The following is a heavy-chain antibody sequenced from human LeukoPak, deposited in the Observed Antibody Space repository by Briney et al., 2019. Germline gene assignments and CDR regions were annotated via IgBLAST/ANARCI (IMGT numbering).Heavy chain of an antibody. Sequence: GGSLRLSCAASGFTFRSYGMHWVRQAPGKGLEWVAVISYDGSNKYYADPVKGRFTISRDNSKNSLYLQMNSLRAEDTAVYYCARDPLIAAAPYYFDYWGQGTLVTVSS. CDR1: GFTFRSYG. D-gene: IGHD6-13*01. CDR2: ISYDGSNK. CDR3: ARDPLIAAAPYYFDY. V-gene: IGHV3-30*03. J-gene: IGHJ4*02.